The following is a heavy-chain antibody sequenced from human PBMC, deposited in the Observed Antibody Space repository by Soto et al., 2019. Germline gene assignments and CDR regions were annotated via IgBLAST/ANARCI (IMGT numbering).Heavy chain of an antibody. CDR3: ARVQGGEDSGYDSFDY. J-gene: IGHJ4*02. Sequence: QVQLVESGGGVVQPGRSLRLSCAASGLTFISYGMHWVRQAPGKGLEWGAVIWYDGSNKYYADSVKGRFTISRDNSKNTLYLQMNSLRAEDTAVYYCARVQGGEDSGYDSFDYWGQGTLVTVSS. CDR1: GLTFISYG. CDR2: IWYDGSNK. V-gene: IGHV3-33*01. D-gene: IGHD5-12*01.